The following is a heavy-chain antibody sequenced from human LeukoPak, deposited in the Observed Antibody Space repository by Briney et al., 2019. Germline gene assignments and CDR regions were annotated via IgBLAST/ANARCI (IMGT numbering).Heavy chain of an antibody. Sequence: GRSLRLSCAASGFTFSSYAMHWVRQAPGKGLEWVAVISYDGSNKYYADSVKGRFTISRDNSKNTLYLQMNSLRAEDTAVYYCARESRGAFDIWGQGTMVTVSS. CDR3: ARESRGAFDI. V-gene: IGHV3-30-3*01. D-gene: IGHD3-16*01. CDR1: GFTFSSYA. CDR2: ISYDGSNK. J-gene: IGHJ3*02.